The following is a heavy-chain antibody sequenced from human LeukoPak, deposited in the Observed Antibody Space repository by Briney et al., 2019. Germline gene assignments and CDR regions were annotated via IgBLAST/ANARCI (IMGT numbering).Heavy chain of an antibody. Sequence: GASVKVSCKASGYTFTSYGISWVRQAPGQGLEWMGIINPSGGSTSYAQKFQGRVTMTRDTSTSTVYMELSSLRSEDTAVYYCARASPSTTDGMDVWGQGTTVTVSS. V-gene: IGHV1-46*01. D-gene: IGHD4-17*01. CDR2: INPSGGST. CDR1: GYTFTSYG. J-gene: IGHJ6*02. CDR3: ARASPSTTDGMDV.